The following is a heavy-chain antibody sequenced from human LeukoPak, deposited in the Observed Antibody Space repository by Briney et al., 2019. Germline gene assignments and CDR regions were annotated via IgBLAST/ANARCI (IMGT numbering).Heavy chain of an antibody. CDR3: ASGAVAGHYYYYYMDV. V-gene: IGHV4-4*07. J-gene: IGHJ6*03. CDR2: IYTSGST. Sequence: SETLSLTCTVSGDPISDYCWTWIRQPAGKGLEWIGRIYTSGSTNYNPSLKSRVTMSVDTSKNQFSLKLSSVTAADTAVYYCASGAVAGHYYYYYMDVWGKGTTVTVSS. CDR1: GDPISDYC. D-gene: IGHD6-19*01.